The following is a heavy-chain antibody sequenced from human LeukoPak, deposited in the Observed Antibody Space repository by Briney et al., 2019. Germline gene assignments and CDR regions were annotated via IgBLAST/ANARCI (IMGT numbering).Heavy chain of an antibody. CDR1: GFTFSSYA. D-gene: IGHD1-26*01. Sequence: PGGSLRLSCAASGFTFSSYAMHWVRQAPGKGLEWVAVISYDGSIKYYADSVKGRFTISRDNSKNTLYLQMNSLRAEDTAVYYCARGGGTNYWGQGTLVTVSS. J-gene: IGHJ4*02. CDR2: ISYDGSIK. V-gene: IGHV3-30-3*01. CDR3: ARGGGTNY.